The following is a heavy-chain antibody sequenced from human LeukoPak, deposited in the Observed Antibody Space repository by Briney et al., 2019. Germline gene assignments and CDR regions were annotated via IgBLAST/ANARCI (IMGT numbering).Heavy chain of an antibody. Sequence: SQTLSLTCAISGDSVSSNSVAWNWIRQSPSRGLEWLGRTYYRSKWYNDYAVSVKSRITINPDTSKNQFSLQLNSVTPEDTAVYYCARVSCSGGSCYSDFDYWGQGTLVTVSS. CDR2: TYYRSKWYN. CDR3: ARVSCSGGSCYSDFDY. D-gene: IGHD2-15*01. J-gene: IGHJ4*02. V-gene: IGHV6-1*01. CDR1: GDSVSSNSVA.